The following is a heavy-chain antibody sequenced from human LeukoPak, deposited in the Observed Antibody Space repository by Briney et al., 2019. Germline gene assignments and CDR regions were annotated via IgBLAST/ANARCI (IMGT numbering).Heavy chain of an antibody. CDR1: GGSMRTYY. V-gene: IGHV4-59*12. Sequence: SETLSLTCTVSGGSMRTYYWNWIRQPPGKGLEWIGYVFDSGRTKENPSLKSRVTLSADTPKNQFSLKLTSVTAADTAVYYCARGSFDSSGYYVFDYWGQGTLVTVSS. CDR2: VFDSGRT. D-gene: IGHD3-22*01. CDR3: ARGSFDSSGYYVFDY. J-gene: IGHJ4*02.